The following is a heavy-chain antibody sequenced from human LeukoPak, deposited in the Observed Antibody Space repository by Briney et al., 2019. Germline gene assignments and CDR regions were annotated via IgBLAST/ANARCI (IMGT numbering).Heavy chain of an antibody. CDR3: ARGLRLGELSSTNWFDP. J-gene: IGHJ5*02. CDR1: GGSFSGYY. D-gene: IGHD3-16*02. Sequence: SETLSLTCAVYGGSFSGYYWSWIRQPPGKGLEWIGYIYYSGSTYYNPSLKSRVTISVDTSKNQFSLKLSSVTAADTAVYYCARGLRLGELSSTNWFDPWGQGTLVTVSS. V-gene: IGHV4-34*09. CDR2: IYYSGST.